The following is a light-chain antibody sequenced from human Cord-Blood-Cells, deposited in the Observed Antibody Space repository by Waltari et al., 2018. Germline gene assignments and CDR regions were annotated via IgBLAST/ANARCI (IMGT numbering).Light chain of an antibody. CDR1: QCISSW. V-gene: IGKV1-5*01. CDR3: QQYNSYSLT. CDR2: DAS. J-gene: IGKJ4*01. Sequence: DIQMTQSPSTLPASVGDRVTITCRASQCISSWLAWYQQKPGKAPKLLIYDASSLESGVPSRFSGSGSWTEFTLTISSLQPDDFATYYCQQYNSYSLTFGGVTKVEIK.